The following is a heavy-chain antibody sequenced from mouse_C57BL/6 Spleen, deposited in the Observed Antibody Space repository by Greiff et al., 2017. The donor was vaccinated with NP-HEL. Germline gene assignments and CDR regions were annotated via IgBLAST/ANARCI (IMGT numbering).Heavy chain of an antibody. J-gene: IGHJ1*03. CDR1: GYTFTDYY. CDR3: ARRGPARGYFDV. V-gene: IGHV1-26*01. CDR2: INPNNGGT. Sequence: VQLQQSGPELVKPGASVKISCKASGYTFTDYYMNWVKQSHGKSLEWIGDINPNNGGTSYNQKFKGKATLTVDKSSSTAYMELRSLTSEDSAVYYCARRGPARGYFDVWGTGTTVTVSS.